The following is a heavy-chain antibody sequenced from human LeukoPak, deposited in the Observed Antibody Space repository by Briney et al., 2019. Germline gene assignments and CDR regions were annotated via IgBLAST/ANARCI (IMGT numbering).Heavy chain of an antibody. CDR1: GFTFSSYA. J-gene: IGHJ6*02. Sequence: GGSLRLSCAASGFTFSSYAMHWVRQAPGKGLEWVAVISYDGSNKYYADSVKGRFTISRDNSKNTLYLQMNSLRAEDTAVYYCARGASTVTYPRVYYYYGMTSGAKGPRSPSP. D-gene: IGHD4-17*01. V-gene: IGHV3-30-3*01. CDR2: ISYDGSNK. CDR3: ARGASTVTYPRVYYYYGMTS.